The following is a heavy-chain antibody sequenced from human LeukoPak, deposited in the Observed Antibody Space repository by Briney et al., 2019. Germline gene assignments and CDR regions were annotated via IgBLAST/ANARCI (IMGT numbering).Heavy chain of an antibody. CDR3: ARHGHSSSLWFGYNWFDP. CDR1: GYSFTSYW. V-gene: IGHV5-51*01. D-gene: IGHD6-13*01. Sequence: GDSLKISCKGSGYSFTSYWIGWVRQMPGKGLEWMGIIYPGDPDTRYSPSFQGQVTISADKSISTAYLQWSSLKASDTAMYYCARHGHSSSLWFGYNWFDPWGQGTLVTVSS. CDR2: IYPGDPDT. J-gene: IGHJ5*02.